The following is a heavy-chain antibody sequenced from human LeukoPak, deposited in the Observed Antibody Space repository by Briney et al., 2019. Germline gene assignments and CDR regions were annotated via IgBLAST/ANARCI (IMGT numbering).Heavy chain of an antibody. CDR1: GFAFSTYA. Sequence: PGGSLRLSCAASGFAFSTYAMGWVRQAPGKGLEWVSSISGRGDITYYADSMKGRFTISRDNSKNTLYLQMNSLRAEDTAVYYCARGMSYYDSGGYNYANDSWGQGTLVAVSS. CDR2: ISGRGDIT. D-gene: IGHD3-22*01. J-gene: IGHJ4*02. V-gene: IGHV3-23*01. CDR3: ARGMSYYDSGGYNYANDS.